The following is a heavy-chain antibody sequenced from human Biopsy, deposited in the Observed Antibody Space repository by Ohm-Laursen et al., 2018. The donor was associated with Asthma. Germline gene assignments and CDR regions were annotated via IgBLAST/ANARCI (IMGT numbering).Heavy chain of an antibody. CDR3: ARGDSSNWSHYYFDY. CDR1: GFRFSDYG. Sequence: FLRLSCTAPGFRFSDYGMNWVRQAPGKGLEWVASISSGGGSRDYADSMGGRFTISRDNYNMVFLHMNYLRAEDTAIYYCARGDSSNWSHYYFDYWGQGTLVTVSS. D-gene: IGHD3-22*01. V-gene: IGHV3-23*01. J-gene: IGHJ4*02. CDR2: ISSGGGSR.